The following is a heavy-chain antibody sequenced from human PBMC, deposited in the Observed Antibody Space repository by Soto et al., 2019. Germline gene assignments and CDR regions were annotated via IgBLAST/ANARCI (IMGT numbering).Heavy chain of an antibody. CDR3: ARGLLDLVRGARYGMDV. V-gene: IGHV4-34*01. CDR2: INHSENT. Sequence: QAQLQQWGAGVLKPSETLSLTCAVYVGSFSDYYWNWIRQPPGKGLEWIGEINHSENTNYNPSLKSRVPRSVXXSXNXXSLNLSSVTAADTAVYYCARGLLDLVRGARYGMDVWGQGTTVTVSS. D-gene: IGHD3-10*01. J-gene: IGHJ6*02. CDR1: VGSFSDYY.